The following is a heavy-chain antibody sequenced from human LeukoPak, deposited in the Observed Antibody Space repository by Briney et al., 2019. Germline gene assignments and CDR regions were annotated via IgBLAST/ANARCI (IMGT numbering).Heavy chain of an antibody. Sequence: GGSLRLSCAASGFTFSSYSMNWVRQAPGKGLEWVSYISSSSSTIYYADSVKGRFTISRDNAKNSLYLQMNSLRAEDTAVYYCARELLSGSYFYDAFDIWGQGTMVTVSS. CDR2: ISSSSSTI. J-gene: IGHJ3*02. CDR1: GFTFSSYS. D-gene: IGHD1-26*01. V-gene: IGHV3-48*01. CDR3: ARELLSGSYFYDAFDI.